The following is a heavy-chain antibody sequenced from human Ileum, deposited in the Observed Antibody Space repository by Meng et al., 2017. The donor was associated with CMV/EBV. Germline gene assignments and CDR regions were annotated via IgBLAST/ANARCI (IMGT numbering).Heavy chain of an antibody. CDR3: ARGPGASTREGFDY. CDR1: GGSFINYY. D-gene: IGHD1-26*01. CDR2: FNSTDTY. Sequence: QVKPREPGPRLLNLSGTLSITGAFSGGSFINYYGSGIRQSAGKGLGGIACFNSTDTYNFNPSLDSRVTMSLETSKYEFSLNLRLDTGADTATYYCARGPGASTREGFDYWGLGTLVTVSS. V-gene: IGHV4-4*07. J-gene: IGHJ4*02.